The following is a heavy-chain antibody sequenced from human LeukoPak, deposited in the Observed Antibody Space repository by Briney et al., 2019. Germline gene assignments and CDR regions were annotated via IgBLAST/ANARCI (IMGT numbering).Heavy chain of an antibody. CDR1: GFTFSNAW. CDR3: TTGFPIAAGWDIDAFDI. Sequence: GGSLRLSCAASGFTFSNAWMSWVRQAPGKGLEWVGRIKSKTDGGTTDYAAPVKGRFTISRDDSKNTLYLQMNSLKTEDTAVYYCTTGFPIAAGWDIDAFDIWGQGTMVTVSS. CDR2: IKSKTDGGTT. D-gene: IGHD6-13*01. V-gene: IGHV3-15*01. J-gene: IGHJ3*02.